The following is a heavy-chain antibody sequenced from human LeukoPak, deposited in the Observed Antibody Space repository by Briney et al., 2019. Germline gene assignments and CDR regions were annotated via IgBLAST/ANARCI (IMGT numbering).Heavy chain of an antibody. V-gene: IGHV4-4*07. D-gene: IGHD6-13*01. CDR3: ARDRSSSYTRDWFDP. Sequence: SETLSLTCTVSGGSINGYYWSWIRQPAGKGLEWIGRIYNSESINYNPSLKSRVTISIDTSKNQFSLKLKSVTAADTAVYYCARDRSSSYTRDWFDPWGQRALVTVSS. CDR1: GGSINGYY. J-gene: IGHJ5*02. CDR2: IYNSESI.